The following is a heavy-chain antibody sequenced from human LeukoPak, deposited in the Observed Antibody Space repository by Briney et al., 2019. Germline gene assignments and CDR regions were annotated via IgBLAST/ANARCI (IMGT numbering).Heavy chain of an antibody. CDR1: GFTFTAYT. D-gene: IGHD6-6*01. CDR3: ARRDSSSSGAFDI. V-gene: IGHV3-21*01. J-gene: IGHJ3*02. Sequence: PGGSLRLSCAASGFTFTAYTINWVRQAPGKGLEWVSSISSSSSYIYYADSVKGRFTISRDNAKNSLYLQMNSLRAEDTAVYYCARRDSSSSGAFDIWGQGTMVTVSS. CDR2: ISSSSSYI.